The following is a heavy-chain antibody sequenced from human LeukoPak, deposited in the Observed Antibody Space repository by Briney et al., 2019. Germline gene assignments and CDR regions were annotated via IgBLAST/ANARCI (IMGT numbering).Heavy chain of an antibody. D-gene: IGHD3-22*01. CDR2: IFSSGST. CDR3: SRDYPYVSSGPMPFDI. J-gene: IGHJ3*02. CDR1: GGSMTSYY. V-gene: IGHV4-4*07. Sequence: SETLSLTCTVSGGSMTSYYWSWIRQPAGKGLEWIGRIFSSGSTNYNPSLESRVTMSVDTSKSQFSLKLSSVTAADTAVYYCSRDYPYVSSGPMPFDIWGQGTMVTVSS.